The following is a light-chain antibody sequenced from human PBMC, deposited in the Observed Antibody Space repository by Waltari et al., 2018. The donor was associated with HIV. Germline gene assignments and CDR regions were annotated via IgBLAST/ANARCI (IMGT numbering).Light chain of an antibody. J-gene: IGLJ1*01. CDR3: QSIDSGGTFV. Sequence: SYELTQPPSVSVSPGQTARITCSGDTLAKQYAYWNQQKPGKAPQLVMYQDVQGPSAIPRRFSASSSGTAATLTISRVQAADEADYYCQSIDSGGTFVFGTGTNVTVL. V-gene: IGLV3-25*03. CDR2: QDV. CDR1: TLAKQY.